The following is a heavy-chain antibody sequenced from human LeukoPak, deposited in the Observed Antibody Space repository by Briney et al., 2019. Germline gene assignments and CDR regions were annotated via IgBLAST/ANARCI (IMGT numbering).Heavy chain of an antibody. V-gene: IGHV3-7*01. CDR2: IKQDGSEK. CDR1: GFTFSSYW. D-gene: IGHD3-9*01. J-gene: IGHJ4*02. CDR3: ARDQLRYFDWLKY. Sequence: PGGSLRLSCAASGFTFSSYWMSWVRQAPGKGLEWVANIKQDGSEKYYVDSVKGRFTISRDNAKNSLYQQMNSLRAEDTAVYYCARDQLRYFDWLKYWGQGTLVTVSS.